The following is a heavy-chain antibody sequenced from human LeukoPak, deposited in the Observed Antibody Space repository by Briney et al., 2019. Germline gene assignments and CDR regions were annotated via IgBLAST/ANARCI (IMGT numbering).Heavy chain of an antibody. D-gene: IGHD2-15*01. CDR3: ASSHCSGGSCYLYYFDY. CDR1: GGTFSSYA. CDR2: IIPIFGTA. Sequence: SVKVSCKASGGTFSSYAISWVRQAPGQGLEWMGGIIPIFGTANYAQKFQGRVTITADESTSTAYMELSSLRSEDTAVYYCASSHCSGGSCYLYYFDYWGQGTLVAVSS. V-gene: IGHV1-69*01. J-gene: IGHJ4*02.